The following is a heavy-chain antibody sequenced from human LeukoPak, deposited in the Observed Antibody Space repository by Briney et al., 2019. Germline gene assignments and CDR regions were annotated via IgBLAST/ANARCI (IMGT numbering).Heavy chain of an antibody. CDR2: IRQDGSEK. D-gene: IGHD3-10*01. J-gene: IGHJ6*03. V-gene: IGHV3-7*03. CDR1: GFTFDNYW. Sequence: GGSLRLSCTASGFTFDNYWMSWVRQAPGKGLEWVANIRQDGSEKYYVDSVKDRFTISRDNAKNSLFLQMNNLRAEDTAVYYCARAPTPQSKNYYGSDYYYYMDVWGKGTTVTISS. CDR3: ARAPTPQSKNYYGSDYYYYMDV.